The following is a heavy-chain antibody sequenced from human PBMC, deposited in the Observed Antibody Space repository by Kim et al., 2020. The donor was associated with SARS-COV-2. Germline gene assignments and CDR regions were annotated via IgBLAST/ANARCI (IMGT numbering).Heavy chain of an antibody. CDR2: YI. Sequence: YIVYADSLKCRFTISRDNAKSSLYLQMNSLRAEDTAVYYCARNPPTSAPDYWGQGTLVTVSS. D-gene: IGHD3-10*01. J-gene: IGHJ4*02. V-gene: IGHV3-21*01. CDR3: ARNPPTSAPDY.